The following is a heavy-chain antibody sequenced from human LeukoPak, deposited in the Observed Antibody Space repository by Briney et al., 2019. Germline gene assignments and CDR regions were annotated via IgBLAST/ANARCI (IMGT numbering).Heavy chain of an antibody. D-gene: IGHD2-2*01. CDR1: GGSISSGGYY. CDR2: IYYSGST. V-gene: IGHV4-31*03. J-gene: IGHJ6*02. CDR3: ATLPRCSSTSCPPYCYYGMDV. Sequence: SQTLSLTCTVSGGSISSGGYYWSWIRQHPGKGLEWIGYIYYSGSTYYNPSLKSRVTISVDTSKNQFSLKLSSVTAADTAVYYCATLPRCSSTSCPPYCYYGMDVWGQGTTVTVSS.